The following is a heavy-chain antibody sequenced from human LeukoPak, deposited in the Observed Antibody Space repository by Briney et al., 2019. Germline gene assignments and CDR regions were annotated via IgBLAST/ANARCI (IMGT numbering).Heavy chain of an antibody. V-gene: IGHV3-23*01. Sequence: PGGSLRLSCAASGFTFSSYAMRWVRQAPGKGLEWVSAISGSGGSTYYADSVKGRFTISRDNSKNTLYLQMNSLRAEDTAVYYCAKLPGQSSWYESIDYCDYWGQGTLVTVSS. CDR3: AKLPGQSSWYESIDYCDY. D-gene: IGHD6-13*01. J-gene: IGHJ4*02. CDR2: ISGSGGST. CDR1: GFTFSSYA.